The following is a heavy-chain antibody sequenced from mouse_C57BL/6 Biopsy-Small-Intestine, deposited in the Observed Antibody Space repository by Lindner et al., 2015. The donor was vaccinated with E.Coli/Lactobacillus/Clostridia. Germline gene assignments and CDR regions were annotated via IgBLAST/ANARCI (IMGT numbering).Heavy chain of an antibody. V-gene: IGHV1-4*01. CDR2: MNPNSGAT. Sequence: SVKVSCKGFEYPFTSFEINWVRQAPGQGFEWVGSMNPNSGATTYAQKFQDRVTMTSDASISSAYMELRSLRPDDTATYYCARDIGDYYVWNKWFDPWGQGTPVTVSS. J-gene: IGHJ1*01. D-gene: IGHD1-3*01. CDR3: ARDIGDYYVWNKWFDP. CDR1: EYPFTSFE.